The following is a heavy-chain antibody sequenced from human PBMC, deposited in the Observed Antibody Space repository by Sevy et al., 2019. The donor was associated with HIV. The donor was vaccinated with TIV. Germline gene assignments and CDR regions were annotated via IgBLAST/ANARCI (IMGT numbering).Heavy chain of an antibody. D-gene: IGHD3-10*01. J-gene: IGHJ4*02. CDR3: ANGGRFGCVVEEVISWVDS. Sequence: GGSLRLSCAASGFSFSSYAMSWVRQAPGKGLEWVSAISGSGGTTYYADSVKGRFTISRDNSKNTLFLQMNSLVAEETAVDSGANGGRFGCVVEEVISWVDSWGQGTLVTVSS. V-gene: IGHV3-23*01. CDR1: GFSFSSYA. CDR2: ISGSGGTT.